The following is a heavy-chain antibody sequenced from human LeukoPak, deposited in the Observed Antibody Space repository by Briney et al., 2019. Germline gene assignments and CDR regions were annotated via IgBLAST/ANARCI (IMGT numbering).Heavy chain of an antibody. CDR2: ISSSSSTI. CDR3: ARDGQQLGHVAVAGTLTPFDY. D-gene: IGHD6-19*01. J-gene: IGHJ4*02. Sequence: PGGSLRLSCAASGFTFSSYSMNWVRQAPGKGLEWVSYISSSSSTIYYADSVKGRFTISRDNAKNSLYLQMNSLRAEDTAVYYCARDGQQLGHVAVAGTLTPFDYWGQGTLVTVSS. CDR1: GFTFSSYS. V-gene: IGHV3-48*04.